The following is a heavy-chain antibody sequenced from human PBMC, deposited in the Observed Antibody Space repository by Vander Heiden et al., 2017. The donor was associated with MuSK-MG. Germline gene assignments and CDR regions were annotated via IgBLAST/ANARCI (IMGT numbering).Heavy chain of an antibody. CDR3: ARVVAAWYFDL. D-gene: IGHD6-19*01. J-gene: IGHJ2*01. Sequence: EVQLVESGGGLVKPGGSLRLSFSASVFTFSSYSMNWVRKAPGKGLEWVSSISSSISYIYYADSVKGRFTISRDNAKNSLYLQMNSLRAEDTAVYYCARVVAAWYFDLWCRGTLVTVSS. CDR1: VFTFSSYS. V-gene: IGHV3-21*01. CDR2: ISSSISYI.